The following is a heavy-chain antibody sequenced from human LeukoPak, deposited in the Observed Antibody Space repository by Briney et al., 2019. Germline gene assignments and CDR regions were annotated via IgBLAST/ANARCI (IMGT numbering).Heavy chain of an antibody. CDR1: GFTVSSNY. Sequence: AGGSLRLSCAASGFTVSSNYMSWVRQAPGKGLEWVSVIYSGGSTYYADSVKGRFTISRDNSKNTLYLQMNSLRAEDTAVYYCARAGDYYDSSGYYHWGQGTLVTVSS. CDR3: ARAGDYYDSSGYYH. D-gene: IGHD3-22*01. J-gene: IGHJ5*02. V-gene: IGHV3-66*01. CDR2: IYSGGST.